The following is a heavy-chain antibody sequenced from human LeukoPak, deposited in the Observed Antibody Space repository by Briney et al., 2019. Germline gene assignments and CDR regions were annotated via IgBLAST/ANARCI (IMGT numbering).Heavy chain of an antibody. CDR3: ARDGETNWFDP. J-gene: IGHJ5*02. CDR2: IIPIFGTA. D-gene: IGHD3-10*01. V-gene: IGHV1-69*05. CDR1: GSTFSSYA. Sequence: SLKLSCKPSGSTFSSYAISWVRQAPGQRLEWMGGIIPIFGTANYAQKFQGRVTITTDESTSTAYMALSSLRSEDTAVYYCARDGETNWFDPWGQGTLVTVSS.